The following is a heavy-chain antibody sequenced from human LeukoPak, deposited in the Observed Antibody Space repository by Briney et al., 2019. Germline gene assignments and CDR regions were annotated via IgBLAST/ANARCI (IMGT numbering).Heavy chain of an antibody. CDR3: ARITSTYFDY. D-gene: IGHD3-10*01. J-gene: IGHJ4*02. CDR1: GIRVNRNY. CDR2: IYSGGST. V-gene: IGHV3-53*01. Sequence: GGSLRLSCAASGIRVNRNYMSWVRQAPGKGLEWVSVIYSGGSTSYADSVKGRFTIPRDNSKNTMYLQMNSLRAEDTAVYYCARITSTYFDYWGQGTLVTVSS.